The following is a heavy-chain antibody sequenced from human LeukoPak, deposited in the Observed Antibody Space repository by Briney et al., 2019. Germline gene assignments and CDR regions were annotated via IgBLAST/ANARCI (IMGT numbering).Heavy chain of an antibody. V-gene: IGHV3-23*01. CDR1: GFTFSSYA. CDR3: ARVSVTSLAGYYYYYMDV. D-gene: IGHD3-3*02. CDR2: ISGSGDNT. J-gene: IGHJ6*03. Sequence: GGSLRLPCAASGFTFSSYAMNWVRQAPGKGLEWISSISGSGDNTYYADSVKGRFTISRDNSKNTLYLQMNSLRAEDTAVYYCARVSVTSLAGYYYYYMDVWGKGTTVTVSS.